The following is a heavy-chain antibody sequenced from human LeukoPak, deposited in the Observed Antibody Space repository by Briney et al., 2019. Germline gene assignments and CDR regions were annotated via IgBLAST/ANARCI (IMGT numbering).Heavy chain of an antibody. Sequence: GGSLRLSCTASGVTFSPYSMIWVRQAPGKGLEWVSSISSSGDYIYYAESLKGRFTISRDNAKNSVYLQMNSLRAEDTAVYFCARDSCSSTACYSYYMDVWGNGSAVTVSS. D-gene: IGHD2-2*01. V-gene: IGHV3-21*01. CDR1: GVTFSPYS. CDR2: ISSSGDYI. J-gene: IGHJ6*03. CDR3: ARDSCSSTACYSYYMDV.